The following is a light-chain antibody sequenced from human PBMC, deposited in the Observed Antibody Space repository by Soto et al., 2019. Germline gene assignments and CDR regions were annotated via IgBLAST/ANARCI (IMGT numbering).Light chain of an antibody. CDR2: EVN. CDR3: ISYESTSTAV. V-gene: IGLV2-14*01. J-gene: IGLJ1*01. Sequence: QSVLTQPASVSGSPGQSITISCTGTSSDVGAYNYVSWYQQHPGKAPKLMIYEVNYRPSGVSNRFSGSKSGITASLTISGLQDEDEADYYCISYESTSTAVFGTGTKVTV. CDR1: SSDVGAYNY.